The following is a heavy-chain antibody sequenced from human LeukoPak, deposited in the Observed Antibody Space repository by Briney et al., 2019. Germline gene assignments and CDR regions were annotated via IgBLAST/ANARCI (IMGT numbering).Heavy chain of an antibody. D-gene: IGHD3-10*01. CDR3: ARNRYYYGSGSYGVPNWFDP. CDR2: IYYSGST. Sequence: SETLSLTCTVSGGSISSYYWSWIRQPPGKGLEWIGYIYYSGSTNYNPSLKSRVTISVDTSKNQFSLKLRSVTAADTAMYYCARNRYYYGSGSYGVPNWFDPWGQGTLVTVSS. J-gene: IGHJ5*02. CDR1: GGSISSYY. V-gene: IGHV4-59*08.